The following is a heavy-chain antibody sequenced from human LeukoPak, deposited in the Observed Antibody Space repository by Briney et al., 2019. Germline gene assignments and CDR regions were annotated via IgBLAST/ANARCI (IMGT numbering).Heavy chain of an antibody. V-gene: IGHV3-30-3*01. CDR3: ASGEQRALFDY. CDR2: ISYDGSNK. CDR1: GFTFSSYA. J-gene: IGHJ4*02. Sequence: GGSLRLSCAASGFTFSSYAMHWVRQAPGKGLEWVAVISYDGSNKYYADSVKGRFTISRDNSKNTLYLQMNSLRAEDTAVYYCASGEQRALFDYWGQGTLVTVSS.